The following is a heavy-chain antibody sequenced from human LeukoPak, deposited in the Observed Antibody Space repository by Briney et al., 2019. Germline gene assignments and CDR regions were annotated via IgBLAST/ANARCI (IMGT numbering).Heavy chain of an antibody. CDR1: GFTFDDYA. V-gene: IGHV3-9*01. D-gene: IGHD6-13*01. CDR3: AKVTIAAAGKGYFDY. CDR2: ISWNSGSI. J-gene: IGHJ4*02. Sequence: GRSLRLSCAASGFTFDDYAMHWVRQAPGKGLEWVSGISWNSGSIGYADSVKGRFTISRDNAKNSLYLQMNSLRAEDTALYYCAKVTIAAAGKGYFDYWGQGTLVTVSS.